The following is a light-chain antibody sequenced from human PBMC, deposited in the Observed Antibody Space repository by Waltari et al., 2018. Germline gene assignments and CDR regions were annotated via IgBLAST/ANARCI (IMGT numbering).Light chain of an antibody. J-gene: IGKJ4*01. CDR1: QGISSY. CDR3: QQYYSYPPVT. V-gene: IGKV1-8*01. CDR2: AAS. Sequence: AIRMTQSPSSFSASTGDRVTITCRASQGISSYLAWYQQKPGKAPKLLIYAASTLQSGVPSRFSCSGSGTDFTLTISCLQSEDFATYYCQQYYSYPPVTFGGGTKVEIK.